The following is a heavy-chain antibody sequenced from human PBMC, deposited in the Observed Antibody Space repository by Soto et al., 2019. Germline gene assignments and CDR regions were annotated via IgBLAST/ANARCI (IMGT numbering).Heavy chain of an antibody. D-gene: IGHD4-17*01. J-gene: IGHJ4*02. V-gene: IGHV1-2*02. CDR1: GYTFTGHF. CDR3: ARDDYGGDSGVLVDF. CDR2: INPNSGGT. Sequence: ASVKVSFKTSGYTFTGHFMHWVRQAPGQGFEWMGWINPNSGGTNYLQRFQGRVSMTRDTSISTAYMELSRLTSDDTAVYFCARDDYGGDSGVLVDFWGQGTLVTVSS.